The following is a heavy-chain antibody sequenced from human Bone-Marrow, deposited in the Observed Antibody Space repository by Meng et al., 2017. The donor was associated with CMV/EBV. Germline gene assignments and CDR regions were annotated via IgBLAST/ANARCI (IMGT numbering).Heavy chain of an antibody. Sequence: ASVKVSCKASGYTFTSYDINWVRQATGQGLEWMGWMNPNSGNTGYAQKFQGRVTMTRNTSISTAYMELSSLRSEDTGVYYCARVARPTLFYDFWSGYYGGGYYYGMDVWGQGTTVTGSS. CDR2: MNPNSGNT. CDR1: GYTFTSYD. CDR3: ARVARPTLFYDFWSGYYGGGYYYGMDV. D-gene: IGHD3-3*01. J-gene: IGHJ6*01. V-gene: IGHV1-8*01.